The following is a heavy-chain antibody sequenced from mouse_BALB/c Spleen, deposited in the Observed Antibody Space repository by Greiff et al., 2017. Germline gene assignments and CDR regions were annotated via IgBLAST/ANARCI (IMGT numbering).Heavy chain of an antibody. Sequence: EVNVVESGGGLVKPGGSLKLSCAASGFTFSSYTMSWVRQTPEKRLEWVATISSGGSYTYYPDSVKGRFTISRDNAKNTLYLQMSSLKSEDTAMYYCTRVDGNYEDYAMDYWGQGTSVTVSS. V-gene: IGHV5-6-4*01. J-gene: IGHJ4*01. CDR3: TRVDGNYEDYAMDY. CDR1: GFTFSSYT. D-gene: IGHD2-1*01. CDR2: ISSGGSYT.